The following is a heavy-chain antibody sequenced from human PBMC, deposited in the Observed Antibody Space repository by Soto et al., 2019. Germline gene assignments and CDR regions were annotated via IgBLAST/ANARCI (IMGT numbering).Heavy chain of an antibody. D-gene: IGHD3-10*01. CDR2: IKQDGSEK. CDR3: ARVLLWFGELLGLAHYFDY. CDR1: GFTFSSYW. J-gene: IGHJ4*02. V-gene: IGHV3-7*01. Sequence: PGGSLRLSCAASGFTFSSYWMSWVRQAPGKGLEWVANIKQDGSEKYYVDSVKGRFTISRDNAKNSLYLQMNSLRAEDTAVYYCARVLLWFGELLGLAHYFDYWGQGTLVTVSS.